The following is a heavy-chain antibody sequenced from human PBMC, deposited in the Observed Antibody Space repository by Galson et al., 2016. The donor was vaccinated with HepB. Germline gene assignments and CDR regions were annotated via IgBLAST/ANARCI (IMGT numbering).Heavy chain of an antibody. D-gene: IGHD5-24*01. CDR3: AKVLGPLGPETIFDY. V-gene: IGHV3-23*01. J-gene: IGHJ4*02. Sequence: SLRLSCAASGFTFNYYAMSWVRQAPGKGLEWVSAISGSGINTYYADSVKGRFTISRDNSKNTLSLQMNSLRAEDTAVYYCAKVLGPLGPETIFDYWGQGSLVTVSS. CDR2: ISGSGINT. CDR1: GFTFNYYA.